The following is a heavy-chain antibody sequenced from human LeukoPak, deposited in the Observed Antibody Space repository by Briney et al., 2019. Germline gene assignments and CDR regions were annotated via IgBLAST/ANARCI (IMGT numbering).Heavy chain of an antibody. CDR3: ATDDCGDYALSY. CDR1: GYSLTELS. Sequence: ASVKVSCKVSGYSLTELSMHWVRQAPGKGLDWMGGFEPKDGETIYVQKLQGRVTMTEDTSTDTAYMELSSLRSEDTAVYYCATDDCGDYALSYWGQGTLVTVSS. D-gene: IGHD4-17*01. CDR2: FEPKDGET. J-gene: IGHJ1*01. V-gene: IGHV1-24*01.